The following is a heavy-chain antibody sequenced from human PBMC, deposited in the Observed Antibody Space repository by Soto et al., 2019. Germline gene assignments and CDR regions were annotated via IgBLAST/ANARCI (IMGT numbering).Heavy chain of an antibody. V-gene: IGHV2-5*02. Sequence: QITLKESGPTLVKPTQTLTLTCTFSGFSLSTSGVGVGWIRQPPGKTLEWLALIYWDDDPRYSPSLKSRLTITKDTSKNHVVLTMTNMDPEDTATYYCAHNLGAGCSGGSCYLFDYWGQGTLVTVSS. CDR3: AHNLGAGCSGGSCYLFDY. CDR1: GFSLSTSGVG. D-gene: IGHD2-15*01. CDR2: IYWDDDP. J-gene: IGHJ4*02.